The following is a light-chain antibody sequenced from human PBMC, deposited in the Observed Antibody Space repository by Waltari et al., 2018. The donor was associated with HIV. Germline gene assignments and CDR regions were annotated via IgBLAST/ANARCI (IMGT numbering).Light chain of an antibody. CDR2: GNS. CDR3: QSYDSSLSGWV. Sequence: QSVLTQPPSVSGAPGQRVTISCTGSSSNIGAGYDVHWYQQLPGTAPKHLVSGNSNRPSGFPDRFSGAKSGSSASLAITGLQAEDEADYYCQSYDSSLSGWVFGGGTKLTVL. J-gene: IGLJ3*02. CDR1: SSNIGAGYD. V-gene: IGLV1-40*01.